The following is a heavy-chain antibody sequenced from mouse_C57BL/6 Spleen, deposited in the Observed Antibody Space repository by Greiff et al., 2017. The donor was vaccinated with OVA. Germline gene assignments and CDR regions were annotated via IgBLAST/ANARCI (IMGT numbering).Heavy chain of an antibody. Sequence: QVQLQQPGAELVKPGASVKLSCKASGYTFTSYWMHWVKQRPGQGLEWIGMIHPNSGSTNYNEKFKSKATLTVDKSSSTAYMQLSSLTSEDSAVYYCARQITTVVARGGYFDYWGQGTTLTVSS. D-gene: IGHD1-1*01. V-gene: IGHV1-64*01. CDR3: ARQITTVVARGGYFDY. CDR1: GYTFTSYW. CDR2: IHPNSGST. J-gene: IGHJ2*01.